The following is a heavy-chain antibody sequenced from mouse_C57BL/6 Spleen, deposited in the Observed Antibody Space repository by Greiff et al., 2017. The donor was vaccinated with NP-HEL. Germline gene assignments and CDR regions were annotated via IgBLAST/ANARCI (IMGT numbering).Heavy chain of an antibody. CDR2: IYPGDGDT. CDR1: GYAFSSSW. CDR3: ARSYAMDY. Sequence: QVQLQQSGPELVKPGASVTISCKASGYAFSSSWMNWVKQRPGKGLEWIGRIYPGDGDTNYNGKFKGKATLTADKSSSTAYMQLSSLTSEDSAVYFCARSYAMDYWGQGTSVTVSS. V-gene: IGHV1-82*01. J-gene: IGHJ4*01.